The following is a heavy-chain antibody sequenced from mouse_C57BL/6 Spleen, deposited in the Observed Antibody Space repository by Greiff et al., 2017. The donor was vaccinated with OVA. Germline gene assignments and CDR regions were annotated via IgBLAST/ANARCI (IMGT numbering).Heavy chain of an antibody. CDR2: ISDGGSYT. Sequence: EVKLVESGGGLVKPGGSLKLSCAASGFTFSSYAMSWVRQTPEKRLEWVATISDGGSYTYYPDNVKGRFTISRDNAKNNLYLQMSHLKSEDTAMYYCARELLYYGSSYVDYWGQGTTLTVSS. CDR3: ARELLYYGSSYVDY. D-gene: IGHD1-1*01. CDR1: GFTFSSYA. J-gene: IGHJ2*01. V-gene: IGHV5-4*01.